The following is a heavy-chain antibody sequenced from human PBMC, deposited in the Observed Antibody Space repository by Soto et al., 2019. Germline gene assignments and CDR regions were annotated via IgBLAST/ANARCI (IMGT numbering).Heavy chain of an antibody. D-gene: IGHD6-13*01. V-gene: IGHV1-69*01. CDR1: GGTFSSYA. CDR2: IIPMFTTV. CDR3: ARTGGPYSSSYYWFDP. Sequence: QVQLVQSGAEVKKPGSSVKVSCKASGGTFSSYAISWVRQAPGQGLEWMGGIIPMFTTVNYAQKFQGRVTITADESTSTAYMELSSLRSEDTAVYYWARTGGPYSSSYYWFDPWGQGTLVTVSS. J-gene: IGHJ5*02.